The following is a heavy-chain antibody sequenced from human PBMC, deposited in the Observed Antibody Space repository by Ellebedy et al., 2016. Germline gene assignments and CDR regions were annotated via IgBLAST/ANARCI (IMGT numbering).Heavy chain of an antibody. J-gene: IGHJ4*02. Sequence: ASVKVSCXASGYTFTGYYMHWVRQAPGQGLEWMGWINPNSGGTNYAQKLQGRVTMTTDTSTSTAYMELRSLRSDDTAVYYCARGPPYYYDSSGSPFDYWGQGTLVTVSS. V-gene: IGHV1-2*02. D-gene: IGHD3-22*01. CDR3: ARGPPYYYDSSGSPFDY. CDR2: INPNSGGT. CDR1: GYTFTGYY.